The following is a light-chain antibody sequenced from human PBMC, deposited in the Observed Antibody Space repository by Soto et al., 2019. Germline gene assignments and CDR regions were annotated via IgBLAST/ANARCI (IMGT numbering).Light chain of an antibody. V-gene: IGLV2-8*01. CDR2: AVT. J-gene: IGLJ1*01. CDR3: SSYAGSNYFYV. Sequence: QSVLTQPPSASGSPGQSVTISCTGTSSDVGDYNYVSWYQQHPGKAPKLMIFAVTKRPSGVPDRFSGSKPGNTASLTVSGPQADDEADYYCSSYAGSNYFYVFGTGTKLTVL. CDR1: SSDVGDYNY.